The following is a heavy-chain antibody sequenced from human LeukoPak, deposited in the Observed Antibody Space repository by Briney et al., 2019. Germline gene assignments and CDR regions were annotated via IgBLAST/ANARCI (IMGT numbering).Heavy chain of an antibody. D-gene: IGHD2-15*01. CDR3: ARTSRSSSIDD. Sequence: GGSLRLSCAASGFTFSNYWMNWVRQAPRKGLEWVANINQGGSDKSYVDSVKGRFTISRDNAKNSLYLEMNSLRVEDTPMYYCARTSRSSSIDDWGQGTLVTVSS. V-gene: IGHV3-7*01. CDR2: INQGGSDK. CDR1: GFTFSNYW. J-gene: IGHJ4*02.